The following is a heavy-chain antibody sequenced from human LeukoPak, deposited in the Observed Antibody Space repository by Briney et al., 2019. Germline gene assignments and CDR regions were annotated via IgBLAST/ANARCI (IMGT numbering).Heavy chain of an antibody. Sequence: GGSLRLSCAASGFTFSSYSMNWVRQAPGKGLEWVSSISSSRSYIYYADSLRGRFTISRDNSRSTLYLQMNSLRPEDTAIYYCAREGYYGSGSPPSLYFDYWGQGTLVTVSS. D-gene: IGHD3-10*01. CDR3: AREGYYGSGSPPSLYFDY. CDR2: ISSSRSYI. J-gene: IGHJ4*02. V-gene: IGHV3-21*01. CDR1: GFTFSSYS.